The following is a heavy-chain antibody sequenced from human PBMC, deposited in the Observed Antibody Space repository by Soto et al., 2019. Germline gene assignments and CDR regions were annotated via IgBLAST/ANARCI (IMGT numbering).Heavy chain of an antibody. CDR3: ARGISRGLIISSYYFDY. CDR1: GGSISTYY. Sequence: PSETLSLTCTVSGGSISTYYWSWIRQPPGKALEWIGYIYYSGSTNYNPSLKSRVTISVDTSKNQFSLKLSSVTAADTAVYYCARGISRGLIISSYYFDYWGQGTLVTVAS. CDR2: IYYSGST. J-gene: IGHJ4*02. D-gene: IGHD3-10*01. V-gene: IGHV4-59*01.